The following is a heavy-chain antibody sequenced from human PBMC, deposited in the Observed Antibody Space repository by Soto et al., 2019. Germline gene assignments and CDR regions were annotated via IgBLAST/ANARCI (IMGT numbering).Heavy chain of an antibody. CDR2: IYWNNDK. CDR3: AHFTQTSVTPGRT. J-gene: IGHJ5*02. CDR1: GFSFSTSGVG. D-gene: IGHD3-16*01. Sequence: SGPTLVNPTQTLTLTCTFSGFSFSTSGVGVGWIRQPPGKALEWLGYIYWNNDKRYRPSLKSRLTIAKDTFKSLVVLTMTDMDPMDTATYYCAHFTQTSVTPGRTWGQGTLVTVSS. V-gene: IGHV2-5*01.